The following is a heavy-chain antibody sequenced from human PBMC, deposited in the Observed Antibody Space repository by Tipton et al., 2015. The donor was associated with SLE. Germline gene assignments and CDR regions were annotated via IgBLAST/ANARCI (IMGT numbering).Heavy chain of an antibody. J-gene: IGHJ3*02. CDR2: IYPGDSDT. Sequence: QLVQSGAEVKKPGASVKVSCKASGYTFTSYDINWVRQMPGKGLEWMGIIYPGDSDTRYSPSFQGQVTISADKSISTAYLQWSSLKASDTAMYYCARQIVSRTGTTVGAFDIWGQGTMVTVSS. V-gene: IGHV5-51*01. D-gene: IGHD1/OR15-1a*01. CDR1: GYTFTSYD. CDR3: ARQIVSRTGTTVGAFDI.